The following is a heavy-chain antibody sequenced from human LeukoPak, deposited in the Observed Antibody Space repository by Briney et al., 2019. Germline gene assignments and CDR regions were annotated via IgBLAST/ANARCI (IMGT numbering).Heavy chain of an antibody. CDR3: ARGYYDGSGYYWNYFDY. V-gene: IGHV4-38-2*01. D-gene: IGHD3-22*01. Sequence: SETLSLTCAVPDYPISRGNYWGWIRQPPGKGLEWIASISHSGSTYSNPSLKSRVTISVDTSKNQFSLKLSSVTAADTAVYYCARGYYDGSGYYWNYFDYWGQGTLVTVSS. J-gene: IGHJ4*02. CDR2: ISHSGST. CDR1: DYPISRGNY.